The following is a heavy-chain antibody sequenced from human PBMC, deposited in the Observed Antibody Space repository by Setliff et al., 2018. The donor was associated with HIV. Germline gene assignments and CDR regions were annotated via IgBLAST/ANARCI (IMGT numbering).Heavy chain of an antibody. CDR3: ARGAWYTSGWYSSRYMDV. V-gene: IGHV1-8*02. Sequence: EASVKVSCKASGFTFTGYYLHWVRQAPGQGLEWMGWMNPNSGNTGYAQKFQGRVTMTRNTSISTAYMELSSLRSEDTAVYYCARGAWYTSGWYSSRYMDVWGKGTTVTVSS. CDR2: MNPNSGNT. CDR1: GFTFTGYY. D-gene: IGHD6-19*01. J-gene: IGHJ6*03.